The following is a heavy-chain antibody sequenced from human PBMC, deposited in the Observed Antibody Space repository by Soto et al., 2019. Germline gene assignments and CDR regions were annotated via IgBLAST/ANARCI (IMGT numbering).Heavy chain of an antibody. CDR2: IYSGGST. D-gene: IGHD6-19*01. V-gene: IGHV3-66*01. CDR1: GFTVSSNY. Sequence: GGSLRLSCAASGFTVSSNYMSWVRQAPGKGLEWVSVIYSGGSTYYADSVKGRFTISRDNSKNTLYLQMNSLRAEDTAVYYCARVKGGLVNAFDIWGQGTMVTVSS. CDR3: ARVKGGLVNAFDI. J-gene: IGHJ3*02.